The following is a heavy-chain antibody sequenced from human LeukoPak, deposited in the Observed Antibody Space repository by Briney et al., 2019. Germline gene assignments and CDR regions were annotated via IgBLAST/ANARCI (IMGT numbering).Heavy chain of an antibody. J-gene: IGHJ4*02. CDR2: ISGSGGST. D-gene: IGHD3-3*01. CDR3: AKDLVFWSGYPFDY. V-gene: IGHV3-23*01. Sequence: GGSLTLSCAASGFTFSSYAMSWVRQAPGKGLEWVSAISGSGGSTYYADSVKGRFTISRDNSKNTLYLQMNSLRAEDTAVYYCAKDLVFWSGYPFDYWGQGTLVTVSS. CDR1: GFTFSSYA.